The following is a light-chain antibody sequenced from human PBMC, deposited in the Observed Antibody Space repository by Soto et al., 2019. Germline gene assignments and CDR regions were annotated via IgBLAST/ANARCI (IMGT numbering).Light chain of an antibody. V-gene: IGKV3D-20*02. CDR2: GAS. CDR3: QQRNVWPPVT. CDR1: QSFNSIY. J-gene: IGKJ5*01. Sequence: EIVLTQSPGTLSLSQGERATLSCRASQSFNSIYLARYQQKPGQAPRLLIYGASSRATGIPDRFSGSGSGTDFTLTISSLEPEDSAVYYCQQRNVWPPVTFGQGTLLEI.